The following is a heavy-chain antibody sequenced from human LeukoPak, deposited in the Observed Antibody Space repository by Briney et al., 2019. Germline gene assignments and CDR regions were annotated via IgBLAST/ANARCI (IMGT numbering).Heavy chain of an antibody. Sequence: PSETLSLTCAVYGGSFSGYYWSWIRQPPGKGLEWIGEINHSGSTNYNPSLKSRVTISVDTSKNQFSLKLSSVTAADTAVYYCARRSKCIAAAGTACYWYFDLWSRGTLVTVSS. CDR2: INHSGST. D-gene: IGHD6-13*01. V-gene: IGHV4-34*01. J-gene: IGHJ2*01. CDR1: GGSFSGYY. CDR3: ARRSKCIAAAGTACYWYFDL.